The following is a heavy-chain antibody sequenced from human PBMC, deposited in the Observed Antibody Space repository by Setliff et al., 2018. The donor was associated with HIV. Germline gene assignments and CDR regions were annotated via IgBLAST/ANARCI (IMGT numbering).Heavy chain of an antibody. V-gene: IGHV4-38-2*02. CDR3: ARAVGDVFDAFDI. Sequence: TETLSLTCTVSGASVTNVLYYWGWIRQPPGKGLEWIGSIYHSGSTYYNPSLKSRVTISVDTSKNQFSLKLSSVTAADTAVYYCARAVGDVFDAFDIWGQGTMVTVSS. J-gene: IGHJ3*02. D-gene: IGHD3-10*01. CDR1: GASVTNVLYY. CDR2: IYHSGST.